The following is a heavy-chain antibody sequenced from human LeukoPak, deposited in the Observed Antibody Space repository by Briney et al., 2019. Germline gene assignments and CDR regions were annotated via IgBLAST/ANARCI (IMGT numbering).Heavy chain of an antibody. V-gene: IGHV3-53*01. Sequence: GGSLTLSCAASGFSVSNYYMSWVRQAPGKGLEWVSDIYTDDRTYYADSVKGRLTICRDDSKNMLFLQMDSLRVEDTAVYYCARDRGAADPWGQGTLVTVSS. CDR1: GFSVSNYY. CDR3: ARDRGAADP. CDR2: IYTDDRT. J-gene: IGHJ5*02. D-gene: IGHD6-13*01.